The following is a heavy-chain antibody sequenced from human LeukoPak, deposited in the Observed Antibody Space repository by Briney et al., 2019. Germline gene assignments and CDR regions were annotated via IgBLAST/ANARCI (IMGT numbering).Heavy chain of an antibody. J-gene: IGHJ2*01. D-gene: IGHD2-2*01. Sequence: SETLSLTCAVSGGSFSGYYWSWIRQPPGKGLEWIGEINHSGSTNYNPSLKSRVTISVDTSKNQFSLKLSSVTAADTAVYDCARGPHCSSTSCYAKNWYFDLWGRGTLVTVSS. CDR3: ARGPHCSSTSCYAKNWYFDL. V-gene: IGHV4-34*01. CDR1: GGSFSGYY. CDR2: INHSGST.